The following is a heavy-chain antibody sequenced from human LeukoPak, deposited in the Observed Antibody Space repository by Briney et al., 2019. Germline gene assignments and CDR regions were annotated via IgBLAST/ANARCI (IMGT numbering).Heavy chain of an antibody. V-gene: IGHV4-39*01. Sequence: KSSETLSLTCTVSGGSISSSSYYWGWIRQPPGKGLEWIGSIYYSGSTYYNPSLKSRVTISVDTSKNQFSLKLSSVTAADTAVYYCARVPWDFWSGYYLTGFAYFDYWGQGTLVTVSS. CDR3: ARVPWDFWSGYYLTGFAYFDY. D-gene: IGHD3-3*01. J-gene: IGHJ4*02. CDR2: IYYSGST. CDR1: GGSISSSSYY.